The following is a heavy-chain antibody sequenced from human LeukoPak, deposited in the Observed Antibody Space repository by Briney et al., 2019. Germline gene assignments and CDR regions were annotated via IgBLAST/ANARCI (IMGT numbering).Heavy chain of an antibody. D-gene: IGHD2-21*02. CDR2: IRYDGSDK. Sequence: QAGGSLRLSCAASGFTFSSYGMHWVRQAPGKGLEWVAFIRYDGSDKFYADSVKGRFTISRDNSKNTLFLQMNSLRAEDTAVYYCANLPSLVVVTGTSPYFDYWGQGTLVTVSS. J-gene: IGHJ4*02. CDR3: ANLPSLVVVTGTSPYFDY. V-gene: IGHV3-30*02. CDR1: GFTFSSYG.